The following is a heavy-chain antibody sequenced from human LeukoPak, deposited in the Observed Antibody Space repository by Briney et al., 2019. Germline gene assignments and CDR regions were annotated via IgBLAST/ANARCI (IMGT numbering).Heavy chain of an antibody. D-gene: IGHD3-10*01. Sequence: SETLSLTCTVSGGSISSRSYYWDWIRQPPGKGLEWIGSIYYSGSTYYNPSLKSRVTISIDTSKNQFSLKLSSVTAADTAVYYCARGGPGYYASGTLGYFDYWGQGTLVTVSS. V-gene: IGHV4-39*07. J-gene: IGHJ4*02. CDR2: IYYSGST. CDR3: ARGGPGYYASGTLGYFDY. CDR1: GGSISSRSYY.